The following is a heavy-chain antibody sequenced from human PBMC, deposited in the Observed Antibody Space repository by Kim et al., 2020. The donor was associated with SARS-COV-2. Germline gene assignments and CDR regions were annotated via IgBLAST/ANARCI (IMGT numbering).Heavy chain of an antibody. CDR1: GYSFTSYW. CDR2: IYPGDSDT. Sequence: GESLKIFCKGSGYSFTSYWIGWVRQMPGKGLEWMGIIYPGDSDTRYSPSFQGQVTISADKSISTAYLQWSSLKASDTAMYYCARRSFDSSSWYPYYYYMDVWGKGTTVTVSS. J-gene: IGHJ6*03. CDR3: ARRSFDSSSWYPYYYYMDV. D-gene: IGHD6-13*01. V-gene: IGHV5-51*01.